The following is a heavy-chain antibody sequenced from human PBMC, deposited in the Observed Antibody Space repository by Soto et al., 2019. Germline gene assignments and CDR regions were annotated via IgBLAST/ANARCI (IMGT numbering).Heavy chain of an antibody. CDR1: GGSISSSSYY. Sequence: KPSETLSLTCIVSGGSISSSSYYWGWIRQPPGKGLEWIGSIYYSGSTYYNPSLMSRLTISVDTSKNQFSLKLTSVTAAETAVYYCVRTARQGAVAPHWFDRWGQGTQVTVSS. CDR2: IYYSGST. D-gene: IGHD2-21*02. CDR3: VRTARQGAVAPHWFDR. V-gene: IGHV4-39*07. J-gene: IGHJ5*02.